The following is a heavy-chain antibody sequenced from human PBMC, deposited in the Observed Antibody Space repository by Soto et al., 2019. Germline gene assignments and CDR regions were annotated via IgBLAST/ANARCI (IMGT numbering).Heavy chain of an antibody. Sequence: GGSLRLSCVTSGFTFSRNTMNWVRQAPGKGLEWVASITSSGSYVYYADSVKGRFSASRDNAKNSLSLQMDSLRPDDTAIYFCVKDEGIEAMDVWGQGTTVTVS. D-gene: IGHD3-3*02. CDR3: VKDEGIEAMDV. CDR2: ITSSGSYV. V-gene: IGHV3-21*01. CDR1: GFTFSRNT. J-gene: IGHJ6*02.